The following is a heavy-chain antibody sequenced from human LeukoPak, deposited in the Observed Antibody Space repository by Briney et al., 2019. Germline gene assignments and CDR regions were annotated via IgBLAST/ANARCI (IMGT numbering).Heavy chain of an antibody. V-gene: IGHV4-30-2*01. Sequence: SQTLSLTCTVSSGSISSGGYYWSWIRQPPGKGLDWIGYIYHSGSTYYNPSLKSRVTISVDRSKNQFSLKLSSVTAADTAMYYCARLTTTYYYDGYGYWGQGTLVTVSS. CDR2: IYHSGST. D-gene: IGHD3-22*01. CDR3: ARLTTTYYYDGYGY. CDR1: SGSISSGGYY. J-gene: IGHJ4*02.